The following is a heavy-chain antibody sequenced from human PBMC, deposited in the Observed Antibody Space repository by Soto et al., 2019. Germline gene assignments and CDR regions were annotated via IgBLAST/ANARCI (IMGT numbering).Heavy chain of an antibody. D-gene: IGHD3-3*01. V-gene: IGHV4-34*01. CDR1: GGSFSGYY. CDR2: INHSGST. Sequence: PSETLSLTCAGYGGSFSGYYWSWIRQPPGKGLEWIGEINHSGSTNYNPSLKSRVTISVDTSKNQFSLKLSSVTAADTAAYYCARGDGVGGMDVWGQGTTVTVSS. CDR3: ARGDGVGGMDV. J-gene: IGHJ6*02.